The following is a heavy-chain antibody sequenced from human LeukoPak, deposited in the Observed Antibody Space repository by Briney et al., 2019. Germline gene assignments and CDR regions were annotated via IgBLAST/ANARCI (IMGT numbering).Heavy chain of an antibody. V-gene: IGHV1-24*01. CDR2: FDSKEGER. CDR3: TTREIVVEPAQTSMVRGVLWRSDF. J-gene: IGHJ4*01. CDR1: GDTPTELS. D-gene: IGHD3-10*01. Sequence: GASVKVSCKVSGDTPTELSMHWVRQAPGKGLEWMGGFDSKEGERVYAQNFQGRFTMTEDTSSGTAYMELNSLRSEDTAVYYCTTREIVVEPAQTSMVRGVLWRSDFWGHGTLVTVSS.